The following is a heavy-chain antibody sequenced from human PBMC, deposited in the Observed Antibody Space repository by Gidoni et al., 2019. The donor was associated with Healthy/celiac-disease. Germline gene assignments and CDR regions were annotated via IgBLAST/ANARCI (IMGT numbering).Heavy chain of an antibody. D-gene: IGHD1-26*01. Sequence: QLQLQESGPGLVKPSETLSLTCPVSGGSISSRSYYWGWIRQPPGKGLEWIGSIDYSGSTYYNPSLKSRVTISVDTSKNQFALKLSSVTAADTAVYYCARQVVGATTIFDYWGQGTLVTVSS. J-gene: IGHJ4*02. CDR1: GGSISSRSYY. CDR3: ARQVVGATTIFDY. V-gene: IGHV4-39*01. CDR2: IDYSGST.